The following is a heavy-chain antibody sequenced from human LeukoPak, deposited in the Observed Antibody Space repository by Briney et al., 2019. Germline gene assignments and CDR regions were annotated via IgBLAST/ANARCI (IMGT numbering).Heavy chain of an antibody. CDR3: ARGWGYSGSHATLPGDY. D-gene: IGHD1-26*01. Sequence: GGSLRLSCAASGFTFSSYSMNWVRQAPGKGLEWVSYISSSSSTIYYADSVKGRFTISRDNAKNSLYLQMNSLRAEDTAVYYCARGWGYSGSHATLPGDYWGQGTLVTVSS. V-gene: IGHV3-48*01. J-gene: IGHJ4*02. CDR1: GFTFSSYS. CDR2: ISSSSSTI.